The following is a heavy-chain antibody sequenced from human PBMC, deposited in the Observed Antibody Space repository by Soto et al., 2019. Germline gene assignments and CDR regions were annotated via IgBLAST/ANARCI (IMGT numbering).Heavy chain of an antibody. CDR2: ISAYNGNT. J-gene: IGHJ4*02. D-gene: IGHD3-22*01. Sequence: QVQLVQSGAEVKKPGASVKVSCKASGYTFTSYGISWVRQAPGQGLEWMGWISAYNGNTNYAQQLQGRVTMTTDTSTSTAYMELRSLRSDDTAVYYYARFSESPHYYDSSMVPIVDYGGQGTLVTLSS. V-gene: IGHV1-18*01. CDR3: ARFSESPHYYDSSMVPIVDY. CDR1: GYTFTSYG.